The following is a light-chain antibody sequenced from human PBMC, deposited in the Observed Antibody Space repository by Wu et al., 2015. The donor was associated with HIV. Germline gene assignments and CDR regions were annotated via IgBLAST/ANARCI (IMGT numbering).Light chain of an antibody. CDR2: GAS. J-gene: IGKJ1*01. V-gene: IGKV3-20*01. CDR3: QQYNNWPQT. Sequence: EIVLTQSPGTLSLSPGERATLSCRASQSVSSTYLAWYQQKPGQPPRLLIYGASRRATGIPDRFSGSGSGTDFSLTISRLEPEDFAVYYCQQYNNWPQTFGQGTKGGN. CDR1: QSVSSTY.